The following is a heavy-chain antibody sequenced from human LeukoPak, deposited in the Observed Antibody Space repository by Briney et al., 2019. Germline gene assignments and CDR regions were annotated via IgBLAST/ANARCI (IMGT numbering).Heavy chain of an antibody. V-gene: IGHV3-7*03. CDR2: IKQDGGEK. CDR3: TRDNPFGGH. CDR1: GFTFSSYW. J-gene: IGHJ4*02. Sequence: PGGSLRLSCAASGFTFSSYWTTWVRQAPGKGLEWVANIKQDGGEKYYVDFVKGRFTISRDNAKNSLHLQMNSLRAKDTAVYYCTRDNPFGGHWGQGTLVTVSS. D-gene: IGHD2-15*01.